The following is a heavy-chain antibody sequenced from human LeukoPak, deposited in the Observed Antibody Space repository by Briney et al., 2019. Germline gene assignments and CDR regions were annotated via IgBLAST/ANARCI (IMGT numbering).Heavy chain of an antibody. CDR3: AREIGTYYDILTPSAADY. J-gene: IGHJ4*02. D-gene: IGHD3-9*01. CDR1: GYTFTSYG. Sequence: GASVKVSCKASGYTFTSYGISWVRQAPGQGLEWMGWISAYNGNTNYAQKPQGRVTMTTDTSTSTAYMELRSLRSDDTAVYYCAREIGTYYDILTPSAADYWGQGTLVTVSS. CDR2: ISAYNGNT. V-gene: IGHV1-18*01.